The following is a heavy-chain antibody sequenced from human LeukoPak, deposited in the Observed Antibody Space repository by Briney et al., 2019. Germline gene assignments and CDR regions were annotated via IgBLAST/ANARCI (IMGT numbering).Heavy chain of an antibody. CDR1: GFTFSDYH. CDR3: ARDEEEGYCSSTNCYPQYFQH. Sequence: PGGSLRLSCAASGFTFSDYHMNWVRQTPGKGLEWVAYISSSTATIYYPDSMKGRFTISRDNAKYLLYLQMNNLRADDTAVYYCARDEEEGYCSSTNCYPQYFQHWGRCTLVTVSS. CDR2: ISSSTATI. J-gene: IGHJ1*01. V-gene: IGHV3-48*04. D-gene: IGHD2-2*01.